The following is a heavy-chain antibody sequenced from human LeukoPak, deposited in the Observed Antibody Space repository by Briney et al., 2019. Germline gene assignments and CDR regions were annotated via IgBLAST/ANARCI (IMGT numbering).Heavy chain of an antibody. CDR1: GFTFSHYG. D-gene: IGHD5-12*01. J-gene: IGHJ4*02. CDR2: ISWDGGIT. CDR3: AKDSNTGGYSFGS. Sequence: GGSLRLSCAASGFTFSHYGMHWVRQPPGKGLEWVSLISWDGGITYYADSVRGRFTISRDNSKNSLSLEMNSLRTEDTALYYCAKDSNTGGYSFGSWGQGTLVTVTS. V-gene: IGHV3-43*01.